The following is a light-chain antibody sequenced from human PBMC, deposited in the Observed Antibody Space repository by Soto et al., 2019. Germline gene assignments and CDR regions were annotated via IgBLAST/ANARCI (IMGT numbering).Light chain of an antibody. Sequence: AIQLTQSPSSLSASVGDRVSITCRASQGIRSALAWYQHKPGKAPKILIYVASSLQSGVPSRFSGSESGTECTLTISSLQPEDFATYYCQQLKTYPFTFGQGTRLEIK. V-gene: IGKV1-13*02. CDR3: QQLKTYPFT. J-gene: IGKJ5*01. CDR2: VAS. CDR1: QGIRSA.